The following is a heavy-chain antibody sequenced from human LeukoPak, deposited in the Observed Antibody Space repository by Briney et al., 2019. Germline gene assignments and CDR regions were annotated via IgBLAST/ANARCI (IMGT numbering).Heavy chain of an antibody. D-gene: IGHD6-19*01. CDR2: INHSGST. V-gene: IGHV4-34*01. CDR3: ARGLARGWVDY. Sequence: PSETLSLTCAVYGGSFSGYYWSWIRQPPGKGLEWIGEINHSGSTNYNPSLKSRVTISVDTSKNQFSLKLSSVTAADTAVYYCARGLARGWVDYWGQGTLVTVSP. J-gene: IGHJ4*02. CDR1: GGSFSGYY.